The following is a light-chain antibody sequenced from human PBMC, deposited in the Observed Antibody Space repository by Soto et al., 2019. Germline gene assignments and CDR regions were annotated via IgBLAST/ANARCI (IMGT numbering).Light chain of an antibody. Sequence: QSVLTQPPSVSGAPGQRVTISCTGSSSNIGAGYDVHWYQQLPGTAPKLLIYGNSNRPSGVPDRFSGSNSGTSASLAITGVQAEDEADYYCQSYDSSLSVVFGGGTKLTVL. CDR3: QSYDSSLSVV. CDR1: SSNIGAGYD. J-gene: IGLJ2*01. CDR2: GNS. V-gene: IGLV1-40*01.